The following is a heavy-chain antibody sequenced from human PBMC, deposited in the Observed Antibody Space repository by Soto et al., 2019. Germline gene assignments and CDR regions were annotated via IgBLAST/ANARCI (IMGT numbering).Heavy chain of an antibody. CDR1: GGSINNGDYY. CDR3: ARVWGYAFDY. D-gene: IGHD3-16*01. CDR2: IYYSGST. J-gene: IGHJ4*02. Sequence: SETLSLTCTVSGGSINNGDYYWSWIRQPPEKGLEWIGYIYYSGSTYYNPSLKSRVTISVDTSKNHFSLKLSSVTAADTAVYYCARVWGYAFDYWGQGTLVTVSS. V-gene: IGHV4-30-4*02.